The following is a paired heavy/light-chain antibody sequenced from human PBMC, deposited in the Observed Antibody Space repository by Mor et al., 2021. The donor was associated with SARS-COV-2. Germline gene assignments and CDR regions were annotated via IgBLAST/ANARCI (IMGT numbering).Light chain of an antibody. V-gene: IGKV1-6*01. CDR1: QGITND. Sequence: AIQMTQSPSSLSASVGDRVTITCRASQGITNDLGWYQQKPGKAPKLLIYAASSLQSGVPSRFSGSGSGTDFTLTISSLQPEDFATYYCLQDYNYPWTFGQGTKVEIK. J-gene: IGKJ1*01. CDR3: LQDYNYPWT. CDR2: AAS.
Heavy chain of an antibody. Sequence: QVQLQESGPGLVKPSETLSLTCAVSGYSISSGYYWDWVRQPPGKGLEWIGSIYHSGSTYYNPSLKSRVTISVDTSKNQFSLKVNSVTAADTAFYYCARVETTRYGDPSHFDSWGQGTLVTVSS. CDR1: GYSISSGYY. D-gene: IGHD2-21*02. V-gene: IGHV4-38-2*01. CDR2: IYHSGST. CDR3: ARVETTRYGDPSHFDS. J-gene: IGHJ4*02.